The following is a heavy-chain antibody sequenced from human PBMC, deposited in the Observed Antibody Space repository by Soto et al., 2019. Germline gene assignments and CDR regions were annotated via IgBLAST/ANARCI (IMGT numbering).Heavy chain of an antibody. J-gene: IGHJ6*02. V-gene: IGHV4-39*01. CDR3: ARIGAAGIYYYYGMDV. CDR2: IYYSGST. D-gene: IGHD3-10*01. Sequence: SETLSLTCTVSGGSISSSSYYWGWIRQPPGKGLEWIGSIYYSGSTYYNPSLKSRVTISVDTSKNQFSLKLSSVTAADTAVYYCARIGAAGIYYYYGMDVWGQGTTVTVSS. CDR1: GGSISSSSYY.